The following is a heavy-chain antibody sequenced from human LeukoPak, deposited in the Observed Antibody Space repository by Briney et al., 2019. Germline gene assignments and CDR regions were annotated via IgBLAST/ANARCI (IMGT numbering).Heavy chain of an antibody. CDR2: IYYSGNT. D-gene: IGHD3-3*01. CDR3: ARINWNYFDY. Sequence: PSETLSLTCTVSGGSISSYYWRWVRQPPGKGLEWIGYIYYSGNTNYNPSLKSRLTMSADRSRNQFSLNLNSVTAADTAVYYCARINWNYFDYWGQGILVTVAS. CDR1: GGSISSYY. J-gene: IGHJ4*02. V-gene: IGHV4-59*08.